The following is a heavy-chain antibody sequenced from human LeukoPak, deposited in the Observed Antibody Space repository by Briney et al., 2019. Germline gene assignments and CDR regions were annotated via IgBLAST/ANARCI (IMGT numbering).Heavy chain of an antibody. V-gene: IGHV3-23*01. CDR3: AKGGLWFGEVTFDP. J-gene: IGHJ5*02. D-gene: IGHD3-10*01. CDR1: GFTFSTYA. Sequence: GGSLRLSCAASGFTFSTYAMSWVRQAPGRGLEWVSSISGSGGSTYYADSVKGRFTISRDNSKNTLYLQMNSLRAEDTAVYYCAKGGLWFGEVTFDPWGQGTLVTVSS. CDR2: ISGSGGST.